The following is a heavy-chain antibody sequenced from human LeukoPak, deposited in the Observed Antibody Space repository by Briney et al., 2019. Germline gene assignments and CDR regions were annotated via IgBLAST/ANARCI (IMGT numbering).Heavy chain of an antibody. Sequence: RASVKVSCKASGGTFSSYAISWVRQAPGQGLEWMGGIIPIFGTANYAQKFQGRVTITADESTSTAYMELSSLRSEDTAVYYCARSTVTLPGNWFDPWGQGTLATVSS. J-gene: IGHJ5*02. V-gene: IGHV1-69*13. CDR2: IIPIFGTA. D-gene: IGHD4-17*01. CDR1: GGTFSSYA. CDR3: ARSTVTLPGNWFDP.